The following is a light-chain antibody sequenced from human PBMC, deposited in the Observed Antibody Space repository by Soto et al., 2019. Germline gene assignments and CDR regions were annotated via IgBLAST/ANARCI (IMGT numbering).Light chain of an antibody. CDR1: NSNIGSHNY. V-gene: IGLV2-11*01. Sequence: QSALTQPRSVSGSPGQAVTVSCTGSNSNIGSHNYVSWYQQHPGKAPKLLLHDVTERPSGVPGRCSGSKSGNTASLTISGLQAEDEADYFCCSFAGGLFVFGSGTKVTVL. CDR2: DVT. CDR3: CSFAGGLFV. J-gene: IGLJ1*01.